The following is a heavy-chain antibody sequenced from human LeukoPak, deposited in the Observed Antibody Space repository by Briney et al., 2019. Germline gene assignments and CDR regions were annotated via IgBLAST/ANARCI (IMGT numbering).Heavy chain of an antibody. J-gene: IGHJ4*02. D-gene: IGHD2-2*01. CDR1: GYSFNTYW. V-gene: IGHV5-51*01. CDR3: ARQIASKYCSSTSCYGEEWGFDY. CDR2: IYPGDSDT. Sequence: GESLKISCKGSGYSFNTYWIGWLRQMPGKGLEWMGIIYPGDSDTRYGPSFRGQVTISADKSISTAYLQWGGLKASDTAMYYCARQIASKYCSSTSCYGEEWGFDYWGQGTLVTVSS.